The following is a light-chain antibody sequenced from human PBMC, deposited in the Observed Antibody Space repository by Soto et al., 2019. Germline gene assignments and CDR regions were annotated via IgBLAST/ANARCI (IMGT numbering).Light chain of an antibody. J-gene: IGKJ1*01. CDR2: DAS. V-gene: IGKV1-5*01. Sequence: DIQITQSPSTLSASVGDRVTITCRASQTIDSWLAWYQQRPGKPPNLLIYDASSLESGVPSRFSGSGSGTEFTLTISSLQPDDFATYYCQQYNSYSTFGQGTKVDIK. CDR1: QTIDSW. CDR3: QQYNSYST.